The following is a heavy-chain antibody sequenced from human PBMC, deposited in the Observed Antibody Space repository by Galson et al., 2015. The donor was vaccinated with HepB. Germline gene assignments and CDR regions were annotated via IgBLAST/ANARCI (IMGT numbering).Heavy chain of an antibody. CDR3: ARVVVEQQLLSAFDI. CDR2: IYSGGST. D-gene: IGHD6-13*01. V-gene: IGHV3-66*01. Sequence: SLRLSCAASGFTVSSNYMSWVRQAPGKGLEWVSVIYSGGSTYYADSVKGRFTISRDNSKNTLYLQMNSLRAEDTAVNYCARVVVEQQLLSAFDIWGQGTMVTVSS. CDR1: GFTVSSNY. J-gene: IGHJ3*02.